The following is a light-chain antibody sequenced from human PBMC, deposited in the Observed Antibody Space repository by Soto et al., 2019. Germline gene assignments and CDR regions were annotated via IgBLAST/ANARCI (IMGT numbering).Light chain of an antibody. J-gene: IGLJ3*02. CDR2: DVS. CDR1: SSDVGAYNY. CDR3: CSYAGSYSWV. Sequence: QSALTQPRSVSGSPGQSVTISCTGTSSDVGAYNYVSWYQHHPGKAPKVRIYDVSERPSGVPDRFSGSKSDNKASLTISGFQAEDAADYYCCSYAGSYSWVFGGGTKLTVL. V-gene: IGLV2-11*01.